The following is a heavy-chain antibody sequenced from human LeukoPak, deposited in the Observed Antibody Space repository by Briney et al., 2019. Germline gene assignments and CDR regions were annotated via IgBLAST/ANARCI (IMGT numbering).Heavy chain of an antibody. CDR2: ISGSGGST. V-gene: IGHV3-23*01. CDR1: GFTFSSYA. Sequence: GGSLRLSCEASGFTFSSYAMSWVRQAPGKGLEWVSAISGSGGSTYYADSVKGRFTISRDNSKNTLYLQMNSLRADDTAVYYCAKTPLAVAPGDFFDYWGQGPLVTAPS. J-gene: IGHJ4*02. D-gene: IGHD6-19*01. CDR3: AKTPLAVAPGDFFDY.